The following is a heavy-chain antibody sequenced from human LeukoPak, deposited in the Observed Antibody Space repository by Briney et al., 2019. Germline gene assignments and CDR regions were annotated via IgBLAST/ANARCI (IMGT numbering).Heavy chain of an antibody. D-gene: IGHD2-15*01. CDR3: AKDGRFGDFDH. CDR2: ISGSGSIP. CDR1: GFNFSTFV. V-gene: IGHV3-23*01. J-gene: IGHJ4*02. Sequence: GGSLRLSCVTSGFNFSTFVMNWVRQAPGKGLEWISGISGSGSIPYYADSVKGRFTVSRDNSKNTFSLHMNSLRAEDTALYYCAKDGRFGDFDHWGQGTLVAVSS.